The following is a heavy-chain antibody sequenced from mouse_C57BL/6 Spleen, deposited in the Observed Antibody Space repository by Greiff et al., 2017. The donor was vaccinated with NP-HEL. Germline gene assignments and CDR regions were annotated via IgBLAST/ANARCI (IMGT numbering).Heavy chain of an antibody. CDR1: GFTFSSYG. CDR3: ARHYGSSAYAMDY. J-gene: IGHJ4*01. V-gene: IGHV5-6*01. CDR2: ISSGGSYT. D-gene: IGHD1-1*01. Sequence: EVKLMESGGDLVKPGGSLKLSCAASGFTFSSYGMSWVRQTPDKRLEWVATISSGGSYTYYPDSVKGRFTISRDNAKNTLYRQMSSLKSDDTAMYYCARHYGSSAYAMDYWGQGTSVTVSS.